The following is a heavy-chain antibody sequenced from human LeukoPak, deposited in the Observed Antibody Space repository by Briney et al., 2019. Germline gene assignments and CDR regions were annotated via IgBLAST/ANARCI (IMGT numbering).Heavy chain of an antibody. V-gene: IGHV3-74*01. J-gene: IGHJ5*01. D-gene: IGHD6-13*01. CDR3: ARGGSSSWYGS. Sequence: GGSLRLSCAASGFTFSSFWMHWVRQAPGKGLVWVSRINSDGSTTSHADSVKGRFTISRDNAKNTLFLQMNSLRAEDTAVYYCARGGSSSWYGSWGQGTLVTVSS. CDR2: INSDGSTT. CDR1: GFTFSSFW.